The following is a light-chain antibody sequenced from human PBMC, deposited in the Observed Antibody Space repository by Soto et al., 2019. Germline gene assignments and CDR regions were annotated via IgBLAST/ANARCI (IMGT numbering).Light chain of an antibody. Sequence: DIQMTQSPSTLSASVGARVTITCRASQSIHNRVAWYQQKLGKAPRLLIYEASTLDSGVPSRFSGSGSGAEFPLTISSLQPDDFANYHCQQYSTYWTFGQGTKVELK. CDR1: QSIHNR. CDR2: EAS. J-gene: IGKJ1*01. CDR3: QQYSTYWT. V-gene: IGKV1-5*03.